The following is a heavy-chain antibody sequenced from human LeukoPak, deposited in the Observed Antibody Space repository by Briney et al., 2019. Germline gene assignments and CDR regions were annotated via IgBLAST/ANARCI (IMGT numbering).Heavy chain of an antibody. V-gene: IGHV3-21*01. D-gene: IGHD3-3*01. J-gene: IGHJ6*03. Sequence: AGGSLRLSCAASGFTFSSYSMNWVRQAPGKALEWVSSISSSSSYIYYADSVKGRFTISRDNAKNSLYLQINSLRAEDTAVYYCASGGISYDFWSGYHRPDYYYYYMDVWGKGTTVTVSS. CDR3: ASGGISYDFWSGYHRPDYYYYYMDV. CDR1: GFTFSSYS. CDR2: ISSSSSYI.